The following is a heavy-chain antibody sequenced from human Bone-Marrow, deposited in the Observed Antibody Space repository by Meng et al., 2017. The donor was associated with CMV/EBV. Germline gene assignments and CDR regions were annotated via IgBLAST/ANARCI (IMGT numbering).Heavy chain of an antibody. V-gene: IGHV1-2*02. CDR1: GYTFIDYY. CDR2: INPNSGGT. J-gene: IGHJ4*02. CDR3: ARGRVVAWVRIVGAMSY. Sequence: ASVKVSCKASGYTFIDYYMHWVRQAPGQGLEWMGLINPNSGGTDYAQKFQGRVTLTRDTYTNTAYVELCSLRSDDTAVYYCARGRVVAWVRIVGAMSYWGQGTLVTVSS. D-gene: IGHD1-26*01.